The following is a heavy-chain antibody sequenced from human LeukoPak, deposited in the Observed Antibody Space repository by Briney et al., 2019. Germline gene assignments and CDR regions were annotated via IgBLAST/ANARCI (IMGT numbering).Heavy chain of an antibody. J-gene: IGHJ5*02. CDR1: GYTFTSYG. V-gene: IGHV1-18*01. CDR3: ARAPFGAVISDDGWFDP. Sequence: ASVKVSCKASGYTFTSYGISWVRQAPGQGLEWMGWISAYNGNTNYAQKLQGRVTMTTDTSTSTAYMELRSLRSDDTAVYYCARAPFGAVISDDGWFDPWGQGTLVTVSS. D-gene: IGHD3-3*01. CDR2: ISAYNGNT.